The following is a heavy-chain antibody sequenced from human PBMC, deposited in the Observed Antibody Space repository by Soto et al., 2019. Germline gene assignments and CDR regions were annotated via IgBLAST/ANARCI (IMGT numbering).Heavy chain of an antibody. D-gene: IGHD6-13*01. CDR3: ARDRGYSSSWTRRNNWFDP. J-gene: IGHJ5*02. CDR1: GDSVSSNSAA. CDR2: TYYRSKWYN. V-gene: IGHV6-1*01. Sequence: PSQTLSLTCAISGDSVSSNSAAWNWIRQSPSRGLEWLGRTYYRSKWYNDYAVSVKSRITINPDTSKNQFSLQLNSVTPEDTAVYYCARDRGYSSSWTRRNNWFDPWGQGTLVTVSS.